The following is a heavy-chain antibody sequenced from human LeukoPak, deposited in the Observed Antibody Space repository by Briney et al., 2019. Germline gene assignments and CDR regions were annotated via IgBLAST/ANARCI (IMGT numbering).Heavy chain of an antibody. V-gene: IGHV3-74*01. CDR3: ARGFWNHDY. Sequence: GGSLRLSCVASGFTFSSYWMHWVRKDPRKGLVWVSRINTDGSSTSYADSVKGRLTISRDNAKNTLYLQMNSLRAEDTAVYYCARGFWNHDYWGQGTLVTVSS. J-gene: IGHJ4*02. CDR1: GFTFSSYW. CDR2: INTDGSST. D-gene: IGHD1-14*01.